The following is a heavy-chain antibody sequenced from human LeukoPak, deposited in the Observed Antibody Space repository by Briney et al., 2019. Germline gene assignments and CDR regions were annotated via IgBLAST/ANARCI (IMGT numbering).Heavy chain of an antibody. D-gene: IGHD3-3*01. J-gene: IGHJ4*02. CDR2: IGGRDDRK. CDR1: GLTFTGHT. Sequence: GGSLRRSCAASGLTFTGHTMTGHSQARGKGLEWVSIIGGRDDRKYYAESVRGRFTIYGDNSKHSLYGQVKSLRAEDTAVYYCAKDPNPFYDFWSGYKWGQGTLVTVSS. CDR3: AKDPNPFYDFWSGYK. V-gene: IGHV3-23*01.